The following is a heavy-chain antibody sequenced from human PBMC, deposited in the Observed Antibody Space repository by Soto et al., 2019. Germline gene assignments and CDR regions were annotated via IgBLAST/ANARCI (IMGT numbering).Heavy chain of an antibody. J-gene: IGHJ5*02. Sequence: QITLKESGPTLVKPTQTLTLTCTFSGFSLSSGGAGVGWIRQPPGKGLEWLAVIYWNDDKRYSPSLKSRLTITKDTSKNQVVLSMTDTDPVDTATYYCAHRGYGDYPRDNWFDPWGQGTLVIVSS. D-gene: IGHD4-17*01. CDR3: AHRGYGDYPRDNWFDP. CDR2: IYWNDDK. CDR1: GFSLSSGGAG. V-gene: IGHV2-5*01.